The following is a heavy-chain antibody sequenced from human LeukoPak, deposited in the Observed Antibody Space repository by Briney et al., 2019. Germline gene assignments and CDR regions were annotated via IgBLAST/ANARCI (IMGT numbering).Heavy chain of an antibody. V-gene: IGHV1-2*02. J-gene: IGHJ4*02. CDR3: ARRIGGFGDYDY. CDR1: GYTFTGYY. D-gene: IGHD3-10*01. Sequence: ASVNVSCKASGYTFTGYYMHWVRQAPGQGLEWMGWIIPNSGGTSYAQKFQGRVTMTRDTSITTAYMELSRLSSDDTAVYYCARRIGGFGDYDYWGQGTLVTVSS. CDR2: IIPNSGGT.